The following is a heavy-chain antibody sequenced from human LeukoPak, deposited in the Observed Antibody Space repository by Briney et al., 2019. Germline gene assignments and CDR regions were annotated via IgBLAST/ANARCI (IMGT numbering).Heavy chain of an antibody. J-gene: IGHJ4*02. Sequence: PSETLSLTCTVSGGSVSSGSYYWSWIRQPPGKGLEWIGYIYYSGSTNYNPSLKSRVTISVDTSKNQFSLKLSSVTAADTAVYYCARGSDSGSYLGYWGQGTLVTVSS. CDR3: ARGSDSGSYLGY. CDR1: GGSVSSGSYY. V-gene: IGHV4-61*01. D-gene: IGHD1-26*01. CDR2: IYYSGST.